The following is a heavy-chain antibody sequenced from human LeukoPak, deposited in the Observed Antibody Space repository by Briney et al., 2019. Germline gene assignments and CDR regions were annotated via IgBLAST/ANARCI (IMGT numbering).Heavy chain of an antibody. CDR2: ISSSSSYI. CDR1: GFTFSSYS. D-gene: IGHD6-13*01. CDR3: ARGHIADFDY. Sequence: GGSLRLSCAASGFTFSSYSMNWVRQAPGKRLEWVSSISSSSSYIYYADSVKGRFTISRDNAKNSLYLQMNSLRAEDTAVYYCARGHIADFDYWGQGTLVTVSS. V-gene: IGHV3-21*01. J-gene: IGHJ4*02.